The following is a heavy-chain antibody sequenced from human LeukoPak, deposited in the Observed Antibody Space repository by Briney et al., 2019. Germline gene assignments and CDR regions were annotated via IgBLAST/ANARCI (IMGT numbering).Heavy chain of an antibody. D-gene: IGHD3-16*01. CDR3: ARGQYDSYAFDI. V-gene: IGHV4-59*01. CDR1: GGSISSYY. CDR2: VYYSGST. J-gene: IGHJ3*02. Sequence: SQTLSLTCTISGGSISSYYWSWIRQPPGKGLEWIGYVYYSGSTNYDPSLKSRVTISVDTSKNQFSLKLNSVTAADTAVYYCARGQYDSYAFDIWGQGTMVTVSS.